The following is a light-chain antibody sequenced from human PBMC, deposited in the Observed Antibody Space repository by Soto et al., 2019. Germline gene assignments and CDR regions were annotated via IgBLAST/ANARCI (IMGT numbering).Light chain of an antibody. V-gene: IGKV3-20*01. CDR1: QSVSSY. CDR2: GAS. J-gene: IGKJ5*01. CDR3: QQYGSTRWT. Sequence: EIVLTQSPATLSLSPGERATLSCRASQSVSSYLAWYQQKPGQAPRLLIYGASTRATGIPARFSGSGSGTDFTLTISRLEPEDFAVYYCQQYGSTRWTFGQGTRLEIK.